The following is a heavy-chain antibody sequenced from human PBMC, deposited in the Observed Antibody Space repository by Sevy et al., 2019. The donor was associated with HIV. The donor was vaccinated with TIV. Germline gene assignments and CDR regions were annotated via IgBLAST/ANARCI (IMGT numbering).Heavy chain of an antibody. CDR3: ARALGWFGGLFDY. V-gene: IGHV3-33*01. CDR2: VWYDGINK. J-gene: IGHJ4*02. CDR1: GFTFSDYG. D-gene: IGHD3-10*01. Sequence: GGSLRLSCTASGFTFSDYGMHWVRQAPGKGLEWVAVVWYDGINKYYGDSVKGRFTISRDNSKNTLYLQMNSLRAEDTAVYYCARALGWFGGLFDYWGQGTLVTVSS.